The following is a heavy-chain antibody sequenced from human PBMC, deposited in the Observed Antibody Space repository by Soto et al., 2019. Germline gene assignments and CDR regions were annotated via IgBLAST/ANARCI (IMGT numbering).Heavy chain of an antibody. J-gene: IGHJ5*02. CDR2: ISGYNGNT. Sequence: ASVKVSCKASGYTFTNYGFSWVRQAPGQGLEWMGWISGYNGNTNYAQKFQGRVTMTTDTSTSTAYMELRSLRSDDTAVYYCAREGIVVFGSPIDPGGREPRVTVPS. D-gene: IGHD1-26*01. CDR1: GYTFTNYG. V-gene: IGHV1-18*01. CDR3: AREGIVVFGSPIDP.